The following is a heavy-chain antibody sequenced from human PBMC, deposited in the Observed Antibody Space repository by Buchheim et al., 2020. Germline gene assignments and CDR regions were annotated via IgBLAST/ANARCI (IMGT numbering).Heavy chain of an antibody. CDR2: INPYGGNT. CDR3: ARDHYSRLLWFGELLNWFDP. J-gene: IGHJ5*02. CDR1: GYTFTSYH. Sequence: QVQLVQSGAEVKKPGASVKVSCKASGYTFTSYHMHWVRQAPGQGLEWMGIINPYGGNTTYAQKFRGRVTMTRDTSTSTVYMELSSLRSEDTAVYYCARDHYSRLLWFGELLNWFDPWGQGTL. D-gene: IGHD3-10*01. V-gene: IGHV1-46*01.